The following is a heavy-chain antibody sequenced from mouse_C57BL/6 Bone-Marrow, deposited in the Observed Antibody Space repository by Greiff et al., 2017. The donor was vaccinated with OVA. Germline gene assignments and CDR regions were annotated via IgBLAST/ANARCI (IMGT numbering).Heavy chain of an antibody. CDR2: ISSGSSTI. CDR3: ARINYWYFDV. V-gene: IGHV5-17*01. J-gene: IGHJ1*03. Sequence: EVQGVESGGGLVKPGGSLTLSCAASGFTFSDYGMHWVRQAPEKGLEWVAYISSGSSTIYYADTVKGRFTISRDNAKTTLFLQMTSLRSEDTAMYYCARINYWYFDVWGTGTTVTVSS. CDR1: GFTFSDYG.